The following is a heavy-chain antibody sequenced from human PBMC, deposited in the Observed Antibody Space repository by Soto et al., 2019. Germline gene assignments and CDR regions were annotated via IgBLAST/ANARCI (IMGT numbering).Heavy chain of an antibody. CDR3: AGSPGLSRISGTTLGA. CDR1: GGTFISHW. V-gene: IGHV3-74*01. Sequence: GGSLRLSCAASGGTFISHWMHWVRQAPGKGLVWVSRINGDGSSTSYADSVKGRFTISRDNAKNMLYLQVNSLRADDTAVYYCAGSPGLSRISGTTLGAWGQGTLVTVSS. J-gene: IGHJ5*01. CDR2: INGDGSST. D-gene: IGHD1-7*01.